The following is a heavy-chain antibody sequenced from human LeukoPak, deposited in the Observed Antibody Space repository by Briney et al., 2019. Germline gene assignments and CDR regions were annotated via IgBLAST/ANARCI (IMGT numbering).Heavy chain of an antibody. J-gene: IGHJ4*02. CDR1: GGTFSSYA. D-gene: IGHD2-15*01. CDR3: ARLGVVIPTQFDY. CDR2: IIPIFGTA. V-gene: IGHV1-69*13. Sequence: ASVKVSCKASGGTFSSYAISWVRQAPGQGLEWMGGIIPIFGTANYAQKFQGRVTITADESTSTAYMELSSLRSEDTAVYYCARLGVVIPTQFDYWGQGTLVTVSS.